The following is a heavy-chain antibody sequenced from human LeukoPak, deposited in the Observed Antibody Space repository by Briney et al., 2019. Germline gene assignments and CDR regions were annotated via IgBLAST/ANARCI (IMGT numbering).Heavy chain of an antibody. CDR2: MRDTVNT. Sequence: SETLSLTCSVSDVSISSHYWSWLRQPPGKGLEWIAYMRDTVNTKDNPSFKSRLTLSADTSKNQFSLRLSSVTAADSAVYYCATIKRGNIYVYFDFWGQGILVTVSS. J-gene: IGHJ4*02. CDR3: ATIKRGNIYVYFDF. V-gene: IGHV4-59*11. D-gene: IGHD5-18*01. CDR1: DVSISSHY.